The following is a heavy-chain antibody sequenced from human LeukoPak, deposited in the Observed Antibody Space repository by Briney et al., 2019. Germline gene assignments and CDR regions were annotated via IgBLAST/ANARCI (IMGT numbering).Heavy chain of an antibody. CDR1: GYSFTSHY. CDR2: INPSGSST. CDR3: ARDNSVGDVAWWFDP. D-gene: IGHD1-26*01. J-gene: IGHJ5*02. Sequence: ASVKVSCKASGYSFTSHYMHWVRQAPGQGLEWLGLINPSGSSTLYAQKFQGRVTMARDMSTTTDYMELSSLRSEDTAVYYCARDNSVGDVAWWFDPWGQGTLVTVSS. V-gene: IGHV1-46*01.